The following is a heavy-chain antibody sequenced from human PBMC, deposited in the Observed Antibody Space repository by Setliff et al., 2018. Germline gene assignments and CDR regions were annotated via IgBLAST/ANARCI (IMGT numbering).Heavy chain of an antibody. J-gene: IGHJ2*01. CDR3: VRAPPALHGEYGYFDL. CDR2: MLPLHGTR. D-gene: IGHD4-17*01. CDR1: GGTFGLSA. V-gene: IGHV1-69*13. Sequence: SVKVSCKASGGTFGLSAISWVRQAPGQGLEWVGGMLPLHGTRNHTPKLQGRVSITADESKTTVFMELSSLTSEDTAIYFCVRAPPALHGEYGYFDLWGRGTLVTDSS.